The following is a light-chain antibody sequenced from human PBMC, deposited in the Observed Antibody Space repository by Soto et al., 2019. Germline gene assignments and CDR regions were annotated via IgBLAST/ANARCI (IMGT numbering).Light chain of an antibody. J-gene: IGKJ1*01. CDR2: AAS. CDR3: QQYYSYPPS. V-gene: IGKV1-8*01. CDR1: QGISSY. Sequence: IRMTQSPSSLSASTGDRVTITCRASQGISSYLAWYQQKPGKAPKLLIYAASTLQSGVPSRFSGSGSGTDFTLTISCLQSEDFATYYCQQYYSYPPSFGQGTKVDIK.